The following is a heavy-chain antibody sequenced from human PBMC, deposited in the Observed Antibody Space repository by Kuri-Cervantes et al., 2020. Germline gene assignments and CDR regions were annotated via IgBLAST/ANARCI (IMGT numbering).Heavy chain of an antibody. Sequence: LSLTCAASGFTFSSYAMHWVRQAPGKGLEYVSAISSNGGSTYYANSVKGRFTISRDNSKNTLYLQMNSLRAEDTAVYYCAKGGMIVVVDFDYWGQGTLVTVSS. CDR2: ISSNGGST. V-gene: IGHV3-64*01. CDR1: GFTFSSYA. J-gene: IGHJ4*02. D-gene: IGHD3-22*01. CDR3: AKGGMIVVVDFDY.